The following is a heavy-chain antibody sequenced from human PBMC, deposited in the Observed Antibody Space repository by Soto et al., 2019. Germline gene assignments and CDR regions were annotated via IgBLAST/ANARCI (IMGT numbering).Heavy chain of an antibody. D-gene: IGHD3-10*01. CDR2: ISYDGSNK. CDR3: ANAGGFDY. CDR1: GFTFSSYG. J-gene: IGHJ4*02. V-gene: IGHV3-30*18. Sequence: QVQLVESGGGVVQPGRSLRLSCAASGFTFSSYGMHWVRQAPGKGLEWVAVISYDGSNKYYADSVKGRFTISRDNSKNTFYLQMNSLRAEYTAVYYCANAGGFDYWGQGTLVTVAS.